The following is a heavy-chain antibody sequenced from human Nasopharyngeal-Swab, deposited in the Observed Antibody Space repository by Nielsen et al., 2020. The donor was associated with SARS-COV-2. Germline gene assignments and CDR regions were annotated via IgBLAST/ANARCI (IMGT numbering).Heavy chain of an antibody. Sequence: KVSCKASGGTFSSYAISWVRQAPGQGLEWMGRIIPILGIANYAQKFQGRVTITADKSTSTAYMELSSLRSEDTAVYYCARAMGVCSGGSCYSLGGIDYWGQGTLVTVSS. D-gene: IGHD2-15*01. CDR3: ARAMGVCSGGSCYSLGGIDY. CDR1: GGTFSSYA. CDR2: IIPILGIA. J-gene: IGHJ4*02. V-gene: IGHV1-69*04.